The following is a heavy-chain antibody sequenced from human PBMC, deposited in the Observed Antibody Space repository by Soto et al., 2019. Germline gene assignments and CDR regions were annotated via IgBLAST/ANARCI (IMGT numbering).Heavy chain of an antibody. CDR2: IYYSGST. V-gene: IGHV4-39*01. Sequence: SETLSLTCTVSGGSISSSSYYWGWIRQPPGKGLEWIGSIYYSGSTYYNPSLKSRVTISVDTSKNQFSLKLSSVTAADTAAYYCARLDYYYYMDVWGKGTTVTVSS. CDR1: GGSISSSSYY. CDR3: ARLDYYYYMDV. J-gene: IGHJ6*03.